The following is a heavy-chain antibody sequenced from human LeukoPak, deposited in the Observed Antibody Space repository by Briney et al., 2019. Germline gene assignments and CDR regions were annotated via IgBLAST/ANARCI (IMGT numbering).Heavy chain of an antibody. V-gene: IGHV3-23*01. J-gene: IGHJ4*02. D-gene: IGHD6-19*01. CDR2: ISGSGGGT. CDR1: GFTFSSYA. Sequence: GGSLRLSCAATGFTFSSYAMSWVRQAPGKGLEWVSAISGSGGGTYYVDSVKGRFTISRDNAKNTLYLQMNSLRAEDTAVYYCARKNSCGWYVRGVYFDYWGQGTLVTVSS. CDR3: ARKNSCGWYVRGVYFDY.